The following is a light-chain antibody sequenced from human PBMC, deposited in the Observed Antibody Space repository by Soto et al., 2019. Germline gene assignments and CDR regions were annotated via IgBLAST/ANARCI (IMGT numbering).Light chain of an antibody. V-gene: IGLV2-8*01. Sequence: QSALTQPPSASGSPGQSVTISCTGTSSDVGAYNYVSWYQQHPGKAPKLMIYDVSKQPSGVPDRFSGSKSGNTASLTVSGLQAEDEADYYCSSYAGRNNFVFGGGTKLTVL. CDR3: SSYAGRNNFV. CDR2: DVS. CDR1: SSDVGAYNY. J-gene: IGLJ2*01.